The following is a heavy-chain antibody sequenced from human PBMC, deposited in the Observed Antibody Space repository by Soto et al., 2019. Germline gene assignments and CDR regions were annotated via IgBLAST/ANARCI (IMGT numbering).Heavy chain of an antibody. V-gene: IGHV3-33*01. Sequence: GGSLRLSCAASGFTFSAFSTYAVHWVRQAPGKGLEWVAVVLLDGSNEYYTESVKGRFTVARDLSKNTMYLQMNSLRVEDTAVYYCFQVPRRCLDYLSVPVYWGRGSLVPVSS. CDR3: FQVPRRCLDYLSVPVY. J-gene: IGHJ4*02. D-gene: IGHD4-17*01. CDR1: GFTFSAFSTYA. CDR2: VLLDGSNE.